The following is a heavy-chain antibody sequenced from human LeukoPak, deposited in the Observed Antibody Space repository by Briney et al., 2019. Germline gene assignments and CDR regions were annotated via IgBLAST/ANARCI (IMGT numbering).Heavy chain of an antibody. J-gene: IGHJ4*02. CDR1: GFTFSNAW. D-gene: IGHD6-6*01. Sequence: GESLRLSCAASGFTFSNAWMSWVREGPGKGLEWVANIKKYGSEKYYVDSVKGRFTISRDDTKNSLYLQMNSLRADDTAMYFCARGYRSSLDYWGQGTLATVS. V-gene: IGHV3-7*03. CDR3: ARGYRSSLDY. CDR2: IKKYGSEK.